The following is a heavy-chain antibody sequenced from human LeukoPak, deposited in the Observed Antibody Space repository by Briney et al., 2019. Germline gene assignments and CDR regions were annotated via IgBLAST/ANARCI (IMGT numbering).Heavy chain of an antibody. Sequence: PGGSLRLSCAASGFTFSSYEMNWVRQAPGKRLEWVSYISSSGRSIYYADSVKGRFTISRDNAKNSLYLQMNSLRAEDTAVYYCARDDSAWYAYWGPGTLVTVSS. CDR2: ISSSGRSI. J-gene: IGHJ4*02. V-gene: IGHV3-48*03. CDR1: GFTFSSYE. CDR3: ARDDSAWYAY. D-gene: IGHD6-19*01.